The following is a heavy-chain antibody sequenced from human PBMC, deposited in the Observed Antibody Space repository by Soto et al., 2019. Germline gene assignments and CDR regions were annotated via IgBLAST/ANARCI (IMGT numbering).Heavy chain of an antibody. V-gene: IGHV3-73*01. CDR3: TRPLGCSSGWDDY. CDR1: GFTFSGSA. Sequence: PGGSLRLSCAASGFTFSGSAMHWVRQASGKGLEWVGRIRSKANSYATAYAASVKGRFTISRDDSKNTAYLQMNSLKTEDTAVYYCTRPLGCSSGWDDYWGQGTLVTVSS. J-gene: IGHJ4*02. D-gene: IGHD6-19*01. CDR2: IRSKANSYAT.